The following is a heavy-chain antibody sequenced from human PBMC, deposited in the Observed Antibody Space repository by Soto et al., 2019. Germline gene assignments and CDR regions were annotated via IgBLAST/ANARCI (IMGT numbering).Heavy chain of an antibody. CDR2: IYYSGST. J-gene: IGHJ4*02. CDR1: GGSVISGSYY. D-gene: IGHD3-10*01. CDR3: ASSRTSGITMVRGPLCD. Sequence: PSETLSLTCTVSGGSVISGSYYWIWIRQPPGKGLEWIGYIYYSGSTNYNPSLKSRVTISVDTSKNQFSLKLSSVTAADTAVYYCASSRTSGITMVRGPLCDWGQGTLVTVSS. V-gene: IGHV4-61*01.